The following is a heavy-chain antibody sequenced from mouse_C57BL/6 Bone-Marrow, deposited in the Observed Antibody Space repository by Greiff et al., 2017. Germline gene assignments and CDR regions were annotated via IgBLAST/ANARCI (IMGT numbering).Heavy chain of an antibody. J-gene: IGHJ2*01. Sequence: VQLQQPGAELVKPGASVKMSCKASGYTFTSYWITWVKQRPGQGLEWIGDLYPGSGSTNYNEKFKSKATLTVDTSSSTAYMQLSSLTSEDSAVYYCARGKIGGVREGYWGQGTTLTVSS. V-gene: IGHV1-55*01. D-gene: IGHD1-1*02. CDR2: LYPGSGST. CDR1: GYTFTSYW. CDR3: ARGKIGGVREGY.